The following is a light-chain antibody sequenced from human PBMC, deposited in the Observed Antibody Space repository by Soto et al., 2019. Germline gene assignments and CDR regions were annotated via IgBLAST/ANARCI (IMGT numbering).Light chain of an antibody. J-gene: IGLJ2*01. CDR2: EVT. CDR3: SSYGGRNNLL. V-gene: IGLV2-8*01. CDR1: STDVGGSNF. Sequence: QSALTQPPSASGSPGQSVTISCTGTSTDVGGSNFVCWYQQHPGKAPKLMIYEVTKRPSGVPDRFSGSKSGNTASLTVSGLQAEDEASYYCSSYGGRNNLLFGGGTKLTVL.